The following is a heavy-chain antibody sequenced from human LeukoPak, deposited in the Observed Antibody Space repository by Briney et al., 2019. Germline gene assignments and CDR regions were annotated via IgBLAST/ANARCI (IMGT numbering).Heavy chain of an antibody. CDR3: ARDRRVDY. V-gene: IGHV3-48*01. CDR1: GFTFSSFS. J-gene: IGHJ4*02. Sequence: GGSLRLSCAASGFTFSSFSMNWVRQAPGKGLEWVSYISSSSSTIYYADSVKGRFTISRDNAKNSLYLQMNSLRAEDTAVYYCARDRRVDYWGQGTLVTVSS. CDR2: ISSSSSTI.